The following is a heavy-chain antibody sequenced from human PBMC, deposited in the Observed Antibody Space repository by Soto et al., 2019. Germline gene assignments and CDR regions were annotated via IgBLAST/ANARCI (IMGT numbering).Heavy chain of an antibody. D-gene: IGHD3-3*01. V-gene: IGHV4-34*01. CDR1: GGSFSGYY. J-gene: IGHJ5*02. CDR2: INHSGST. Sequence: SETLSLTCAVYGGSFSGYYWSWIRQPPGKGLEWIGEINHSGSTNYNPSLKSRVTISVDTSKNQFSLKLSSVTAADTAVYYCATLTIFGPSNNGSAPGGKGPLVPVSS. CDR3: ATLTIFGPSNNGSAP.